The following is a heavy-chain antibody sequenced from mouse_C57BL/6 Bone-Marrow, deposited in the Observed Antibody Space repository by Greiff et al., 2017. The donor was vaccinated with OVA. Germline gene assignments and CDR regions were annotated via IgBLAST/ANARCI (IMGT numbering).Heavy chain of an antibody. CDR3: ARSGWLLLDGYFDV. CDR1: GYTFTSYG. Sequence: VQLQQSGAELARPGASVKLSCTASGYTFTSYGISWVKQSTGQGLEWIGEIYPRSGNTYYNEKFKGKATLTADKSSGTEYMVLRSLTSEDSAVDFCARSGWLLLDGYFDVWGTGTTVTVSS. V-gene: IGHV1-81*01. D-gene: IGHD2-3*01. J-gene: IGHJ1*03. CDR2: IYPRSGNT.